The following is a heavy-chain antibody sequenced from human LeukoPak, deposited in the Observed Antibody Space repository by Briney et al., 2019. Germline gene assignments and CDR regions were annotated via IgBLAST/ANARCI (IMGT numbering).Heavy chain of an antibody. CDR3: ARLAAAGPFDY. Sequence: GGSLRLSCAASGITVSSSHMSWVRQAPGKGLEWVSLIYSGGSRCYAGSVKGRFTISRDISKNTLFLQMKSLRAEDTAVYYCARLAAAGPFDYWGQGTLVTVSS. CDR1: GITVSSSH. D-gene: IGHD6-13*01. J-gene: IGHJ4*02. CDR2: IYSGGSR. V-gene: IGHV3-66*04.